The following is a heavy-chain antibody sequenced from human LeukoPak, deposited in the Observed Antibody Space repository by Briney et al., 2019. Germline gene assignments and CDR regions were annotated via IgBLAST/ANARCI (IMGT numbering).Heavy chain of an antibody. Sequence: ASVKVFCKASGYTFTSYYLHWVRQAPGQGLEWMGIINPSGGSTTYAQKFQGRVTMTRDTSTSTVYMELSSLRSEDTAVYYCARDGSSRSSWYDAWGQGTLVTVSS. J-gene: IGHJ5*02. V-gene: IGHV1-46*01. CDR1: GYTFTSYY. CDR3: ARDGSSRSSWYDA. CDR2: INPSGGST. D-gene: IGHD6-13*01.